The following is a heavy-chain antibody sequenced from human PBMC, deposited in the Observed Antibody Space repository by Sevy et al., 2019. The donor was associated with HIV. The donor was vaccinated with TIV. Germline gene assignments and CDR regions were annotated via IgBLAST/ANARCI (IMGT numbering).Heavy chain of an antibody. Sequence: GGSLRLSCAASGFTFSSYAMSWVRQAPGKGLEWVSAISGSGGSTYYADSVKGRFTISRDNSKNTRYLQMNSLRAEDTGVYYCFGVGTMDLMFDYWGQGTLFTVS. CDR3: FGVGTMDLMFDY. V-gene: IGHV3-23*01. CDR2: ISGSGGST. J-gene: IGHJ4*02. CDR1: GFTFSSYA. D-gene: IGHD1-1*01.